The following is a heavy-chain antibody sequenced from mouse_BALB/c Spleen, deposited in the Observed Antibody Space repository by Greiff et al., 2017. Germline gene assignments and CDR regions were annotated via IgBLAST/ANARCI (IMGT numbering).Heavy chain of an antibody. V-gene: IGHV14-4*02. CDR2: IDPENCDT. Sequence: VQLQQSGAELVRSGASVKLSCTASGFNFKDYYMHWVKQRPEQGLEWIGWIDPENCDTEYAPKFQGKATMTADTSSNTAYLQLSSLTSEDTAVYYCNAGDYGGWFAYWGQGTLVTGSA. CDR3: NAGDYGGWFAY. J-gene: IGHJ3*01. D-gene: IGHD2-4*01. CDR1: GFNFKDYY.